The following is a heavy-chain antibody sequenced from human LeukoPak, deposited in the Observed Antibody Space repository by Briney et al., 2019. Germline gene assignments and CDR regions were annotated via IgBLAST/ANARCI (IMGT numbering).Heavy chain of an antibody. J-gene: IGHJ4*02. D-gene: IGHD3-22*01. CDR2: IWYDGSNK. V-gene: IGHV3-33*06. CDR1: GFTFSSYG. Sequence: GGSLRLSCAASGFTFSSYGMHWVPQAPGKGLEWVAVIWYDGSNKYYADSVKGRFTISRDNSKNTLYLQMNSLRAEDTAVYYCAKDRYYYDSSGLFDYWGQGTLVTVSS. CDR3: AKDRYYYDSSGLFDY.